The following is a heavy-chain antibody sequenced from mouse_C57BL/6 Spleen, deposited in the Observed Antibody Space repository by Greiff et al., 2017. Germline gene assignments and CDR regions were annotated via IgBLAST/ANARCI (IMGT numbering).Heavy chain of an antibody. V-gene: IGHV1-61*01. J-gene: IGHJ4*01. CDR2: IDPSDSET. CDR3: SRSGGEYYAMDY. Sequence: QVHVKQSVAELVRPGSSVKLSCTASGYTFTSYWMDWVKQRPGQGLEWIGNIDPSDSETHYNQKFKDKATLTVDKSSSTAYMQLSSLTSEDSAVYYCSRSGGEYYAMDYWGQGTSVTVSS. CDR1: GYTFTSYW. D-gene: IGHD3-2*02.